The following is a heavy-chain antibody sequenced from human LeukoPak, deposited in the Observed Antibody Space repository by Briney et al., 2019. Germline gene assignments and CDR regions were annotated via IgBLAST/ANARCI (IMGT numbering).Heavy chain of an antibody. Sequence: PGRSLRLSCAASGSSLSRYGMHWVRQAPGKGLEWVAFISYDGSNKYYADSVKGRFTISRDNSKNTLYLQMNSLRAEDTAVYYCARGTYYYDSRSYSAGAFDIWGQGTMVTVSS. CDR1: GSSLSRYG. V-gene: IGHV3-30-3*01. CDR3: ARGTYYYDSRSYSAGAFDI. J-gene: IGHJ3*02. D-gene: IGHD3-22*01. CDR2: ISYDGSNK.